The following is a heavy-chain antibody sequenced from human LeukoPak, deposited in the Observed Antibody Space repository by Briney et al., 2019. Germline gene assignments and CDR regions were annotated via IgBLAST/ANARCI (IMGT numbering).Heavy chain of an antibody. CDR1: GFTFSSYA. Sequence: GGSLRLSCAASGFTFSSYAMPWVRQAPGKGLEWVAVISYDGSNKYYADSVKGRFTISRDNSKNTLYLQMNSLRAEDTAVYYCARETEPTPNDYWGQGTLVTVSS. CDR2: ISYDGSNK. CDR3: ARETEPTPNDY. V-gene: IGHV3-30*07. J-gene: IGHJ4*02. D-gene: IGHD1-26*01.